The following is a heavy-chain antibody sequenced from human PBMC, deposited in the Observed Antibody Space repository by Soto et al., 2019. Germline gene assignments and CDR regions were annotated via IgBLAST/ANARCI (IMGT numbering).Heavy chain of an antibody. V-gene: IGHV3-15*01. J-gene: IGHJ6*02. CDR2: IKSKTDGGTT. Sequence: GGSLRLSCAASGFTFSNAWMSWVRQAPGKGLEWVGRIKSKTDGGTTDYAAPVKGRFTISRDDSKNTLYLRMNSLKTEDTAVYYCTTVFRYYGSGSYPDYGMDVWGQGTTVTVSS. CDR3: TTVFRYYGSGSYPDYGMDV. D-gene: IGHD3-10*01. CDR1: GFTFSNAW.